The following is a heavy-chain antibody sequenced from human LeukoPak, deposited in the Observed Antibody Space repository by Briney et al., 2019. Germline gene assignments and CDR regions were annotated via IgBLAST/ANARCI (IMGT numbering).Heavy chain of an antibody. CDR1: GDSITSYY. Sequence: SETLSLTCTVSGDSITSYYWNWIRQPPGKGLEWVAYISYSGSTRYNPSLNSRVTLSLDTSKNQISLKLSSVTAADTAMYFCARRRAGTGLNSEENWFDPWGQGTLVTVSS. J-gene: IGHJ5*02. CDR2: ISYSGST. V-gene: IGHV4-59*08. CDR3: ARRRAGTGLNSEENWFDP. D-gene: IGHD2/OR15-2a*01.